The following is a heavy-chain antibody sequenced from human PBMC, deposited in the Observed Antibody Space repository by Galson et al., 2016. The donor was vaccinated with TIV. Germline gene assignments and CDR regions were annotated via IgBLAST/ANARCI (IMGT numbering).Heavy chain of an antibody. D-gene: IGHD3-10*01. CDR1: GYSFNKYW. Sequence: QSGAEVKKPGESLKISCKGSGYSFNKYWIGWVRQMPGKGLEWMGIIYPGDSDTRYRPSFQGQVIISADKSIVSAGESITTAYLQWTSLKAADTAMYYCARLDDLGSWIVYWGQGTLVSVSS. CDR3: ARLDDLGSWIVY. CDR2: IYPGDSDT. V-gene: IGHV5-51*03. J-gene: IGHJ4*02.